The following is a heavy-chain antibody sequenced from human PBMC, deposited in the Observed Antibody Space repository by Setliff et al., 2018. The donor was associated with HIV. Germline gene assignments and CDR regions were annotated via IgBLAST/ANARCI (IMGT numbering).Heavy chain of an antibody. D-gene: IGHD6-13*01. CDR2: ISYDGSNK. CDR1: GFTFSNSA. J-gene: IGHJ4*01. V-gene: IGHV3-30*04. CDR3: AREEAADGTYFDY. Sequence: PGGSLRLSCAASGFTFSNSAMHWVRQAPGKGLGWVAGISYDGSNKYYTDSVKGRFTISRDNSKNTLYLQMNSLRAEDSAVYYCAREEAADGTYFDYWGQGALVTVSS.